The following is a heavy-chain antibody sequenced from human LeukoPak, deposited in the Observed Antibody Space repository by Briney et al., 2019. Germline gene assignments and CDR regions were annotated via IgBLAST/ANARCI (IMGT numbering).Heavy chain of an antibody. J-gene: IGHJ4*02. Sequence: SETLSLTCAVSGGSIRSYYWSWIRQPPGKGLEWIGYIDYSGSTKYNPSLKSRVSISVDTSKNQFSLKMSSVTAADTALYYCVREGSSSRVVDYWGQGTLVTVSS. CDR1: GGSIRSYY. CDR3: VREGSSSRVVDY. V-gene: IGHV4-59*01. CDR2: IDYSGST. D-gene: IGHD3-10*01.